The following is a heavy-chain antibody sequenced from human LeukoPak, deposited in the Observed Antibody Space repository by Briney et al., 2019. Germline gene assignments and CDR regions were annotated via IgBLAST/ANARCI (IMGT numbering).Heavy chain of an antibody. CDR1: GFTFSDYY. V-gene: IGHV3-11*04. CDR2: ISSSDSTI. CDR3: ARLGYSSSWYLSAFDI. D-gene: IGHD6-13*01. J-gene: IGHJ3*02. Sequence: GGSLRLSCAASGFTFSDYYMSWIRQAPGKGLEWVSYISSSDSTIYYADSVKGRFTISRDNAKNSLYLQMNSLRAEDTAVYYCARLGYSSSWYLSAFDIWGQGTMVTVSS.